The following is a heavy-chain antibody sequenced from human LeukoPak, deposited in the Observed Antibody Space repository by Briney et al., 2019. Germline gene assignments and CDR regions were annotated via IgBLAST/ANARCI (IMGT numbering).Heavy chain of an antibody. CDR2: ISGSGGST. CDR1: GFTFSSYA. V-gene: IGHV3-23*01. D-gene: IGHD6-13*01. CDR3: AKVLYSSSWFPSYFDY. J-gene: IGHJ4*02. Sequence: PGGSLRLSCAGPGFTFSSYAMSWVRQAPGKGLEWVSAISGSGGSTYYADSVKGRFTISRDNSKNTLYLQMNSLRAEDTAVYYCAKVLYSSSWFPSYFDYWGQGTLVTVSS.